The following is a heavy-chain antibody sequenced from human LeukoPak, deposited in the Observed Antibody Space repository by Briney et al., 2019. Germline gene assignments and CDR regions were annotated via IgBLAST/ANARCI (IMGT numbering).Heavy chain of an antibody. CDR2: IYSGGST. Sequence: GGSLRLSCAASGFTGSSNYMSWVRQAPGKGLEWVSVIYSGGSTYYADSVKGRFTTSRDNSKNTLYLQMNSLRAEDTAVYYCARGKGGYYSYPSDYWGQGTLVTVSS. J-gene: IGHJ4*02. CDR1: GFTGSSNY. D-gene: IGHD3-22*01. CDR3: ARGKGGYYSYPSDY. V-gene: IGHV3-66*01.